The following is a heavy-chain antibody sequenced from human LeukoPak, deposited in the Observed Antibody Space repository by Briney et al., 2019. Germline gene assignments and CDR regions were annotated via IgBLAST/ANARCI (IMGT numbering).Heavy chain of an antibody. Sequence: HPGGSLTLSCVASGFIFSRYGMHWVRQAPGKGLEWVAFTHYDGSNTHYSDSVKGRFSISRDNSKNTLYLQMNSLRAEDTAVYYCGKDLIAEGFDYWGQGILVTVSS. D-gene: IGHD6-13*01. CDR1: GFIFSRYG. CDR2: THYDGSNT. J-gene: IGHJ4*02. CDR3: GKDLIAEGFDY. V-gene: IGHV3-30*02.